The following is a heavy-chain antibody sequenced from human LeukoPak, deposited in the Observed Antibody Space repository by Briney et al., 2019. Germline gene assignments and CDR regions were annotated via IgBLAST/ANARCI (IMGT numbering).Heavy chain of an antibody. V-gene: IGHV4-39*07. CDR3: ARDTYCSGGSCYSDY. J-gene: IGHJ4*02. CDR1: GGSISSSSYY. CDR2: IYYSGST. D-gene: IGHD2-15*01. Sequence: SETLSLTCTVSGGSISSSSYYWGWIRQPPGKGLEWIGSIYYSGSTYYNPSLKSRVTISVDTSKNQFSLKLSSVTAADTAVYYCARDTYCSGGSCYSDYWSQGTLVTVSS.